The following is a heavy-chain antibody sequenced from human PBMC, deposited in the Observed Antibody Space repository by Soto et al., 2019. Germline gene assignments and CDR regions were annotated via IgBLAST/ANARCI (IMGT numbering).Heavy chain of an antibody. D-gene: IGHD5-18*01. V-gene: IGHV4-30-4*01. J-gene: IGHJ1*01. CDR1: GGSISSGDYY. CDR2: IYYSGST. CDR3: ARSGYRYGFAAY. Sequence: SENLSLTCTVSGGSISSGDYYWSWIRQPPGKGLEWLGHIYYSGSTNDNPSLKSRVTISVDKSKNQFSLKLSSVTAAHTAVYYCARSGYRYGFAAYWGQGTIVTVSS.